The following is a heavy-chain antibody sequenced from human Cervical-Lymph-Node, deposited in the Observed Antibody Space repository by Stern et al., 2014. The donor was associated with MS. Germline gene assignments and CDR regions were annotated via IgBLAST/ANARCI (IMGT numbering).Heavy chain of an antibody. J-gene: IGHJ4*02. Sequence: EVQLVESGGGLVQPGGSLRLSCAASGFTFSSYDMHWVRHATGKGLEWVSAIGTAGDTYYPGSVKGRFTISRENAKNCLYLQMNSLRAGDTAVYYCARSMARTTVTTRVGTTLFDYWGQGTLVTVSS. D-gene: IGHD4-17*01. CDR1: GFTFSSYD. CDR3: ARSMARTTVTTRVGTTLFDY. V-gene: IGHV3-13*01. CDR2: IGTAGDT.